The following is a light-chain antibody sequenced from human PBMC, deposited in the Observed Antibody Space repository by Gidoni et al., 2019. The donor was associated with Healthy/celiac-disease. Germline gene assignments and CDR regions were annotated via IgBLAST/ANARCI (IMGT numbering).Light chain of an antibody. CDR1: QSVSSN. J-gene: IGKJ1*01. CDR2: GAS. Sequence: VSPGERATLSCRASQSVSSNLAWYQQKPDQAPRLLISGASTRATGIPARFSGSGSGTEFTLTISSLQSEDFAVYYCQQYNNWPPWTFXQXTKVEIK. CDR3: QQYNNWPPWT. V-gene: IGKV3-15*01.